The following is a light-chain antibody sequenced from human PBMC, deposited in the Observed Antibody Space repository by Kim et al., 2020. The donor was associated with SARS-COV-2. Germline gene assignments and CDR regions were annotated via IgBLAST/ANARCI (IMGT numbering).Light chain of an antibody. CDR2: DAS. CDR3: QQFNSYPT. J-gene: IGKJ4*01. CDR1: QGISSA. V-gene: IGKV1-13*02. Sequence: GDRVTITCRASQGISSALAWYQQKPGKAPKPLIYDASSLESGVPSRFSGSGSGTDFTLTISSLQPEDFATYYCQQFNSYPTFGGGTKVDIK.